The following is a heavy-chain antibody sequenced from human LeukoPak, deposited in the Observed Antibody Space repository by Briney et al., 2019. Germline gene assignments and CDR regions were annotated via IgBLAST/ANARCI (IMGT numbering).Heavy chain of an antibody. Sequence: PSETLSLTCTVSGXSISSYYWSWIRQPPGKGLEWIGYIYSSGSTNYSPSLKSRVTISVDTSKNQFSLKLYSVTAADTAVYYCARLYSGYVTAFDIWGQGTIVTVSS. D-gene: IGHD5-12*01. CDR2: IYSSGST. CDR3: ARLYSGYVTAFDI. V-gene: IGHV4-59*08. J-gene: IGHJ3*02. CDR1: GXSISSYY.